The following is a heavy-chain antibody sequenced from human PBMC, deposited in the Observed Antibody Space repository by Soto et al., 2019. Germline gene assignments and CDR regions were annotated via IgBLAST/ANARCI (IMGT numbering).Heavy chain of an antibody. D-gene: IGHD2-21*02. J-gene: IGHJ5*02. CDR2: IYYSGST. CDR3: ASHPSDFWFDP. V-gene: IGHV4-59*08. CDR1: GGSISSYY. Sequence: SETLSLTCTVSGGSISSYYWSWIRQPPGKGLEWIGYIYYSGSTNYNPSLKSRVTVSVDTSKNQFSLKLSSVTAADTAVYYCASHPSDFWFDPWGQRTLVTVSS.